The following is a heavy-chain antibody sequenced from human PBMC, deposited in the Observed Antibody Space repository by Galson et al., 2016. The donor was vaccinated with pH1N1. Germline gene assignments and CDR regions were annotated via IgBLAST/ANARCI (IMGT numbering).Heavy chain of an antibody. CDR2: INPSGGTT. D-gene: IGHD1-26*01. Sequence: CKASGYTFTRYYMHWVRQAPGQGLEWMGIINPSGGTTVYAEKFQGRVTMTSDTSTSIAYMDLSNLRSEDTAVYYCARWRSILGVTRFDLWGQGTLVTVSS. CDR1: GYTFTRYY. CDR3: ARWRSILGVTRFDL. J-gene: IGHJ4*02. V-gene: IGHV1-46*03.